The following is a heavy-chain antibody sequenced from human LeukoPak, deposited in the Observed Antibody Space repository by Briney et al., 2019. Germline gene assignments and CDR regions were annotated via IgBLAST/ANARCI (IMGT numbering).Heavy chain of an antibody. Sequence: GGSLRLSCAASGFTFSNYEMNWVRQAPGKGLEWVSYISSSSSTIYYADSVKGRFTISRDNAKNSLSLQMNSLRAEDTAVYYCALTTVTTDYYYGMDVWGQGTTVTVSS. CDR2: ISSSSSTI. CDR3: ALTTVTTDYYYGMDV. D-gene: IGHD4-17*01. J-gene: IGHJ6*02. V-gene: IGHV3-48*03. CDR1: GFTFSNYE.